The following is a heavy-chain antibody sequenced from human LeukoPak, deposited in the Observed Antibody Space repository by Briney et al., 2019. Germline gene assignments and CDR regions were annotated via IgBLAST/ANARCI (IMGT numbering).Heavy chain of an antibody. D-gene: IGHD3-10*01. J-gene: IGHJ4*02. CDR3: ARVPGGVFDF. CDR2: LSESGGT. CDR1: SGSFNSYF. V-gene: IGHV4-34*01. Sequence: SETLSLTCAEYSGSFNSYFWSWIRQGPGEGLEWIAELSESGGTNYNPSLKSRVTISVDTSKNQFSLNLTSVTAADTAIYYCARVPGGVFDFWGQGALVTVSS.